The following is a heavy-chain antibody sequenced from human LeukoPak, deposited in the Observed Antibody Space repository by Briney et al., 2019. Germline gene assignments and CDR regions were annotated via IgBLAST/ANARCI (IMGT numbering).Heavy chain of an antibody. Sequence: RGSLRLSCAASGFTFSSYAMSWVRQATGKGLEWVSAISGSGGSTYYADSVKGRFTISRDNSKNTLYLQMNSLRAEDTAVYYCAKDIGIQLWLPDYWGQGTLVTVSS. CDR2: ISGSGGST. D-gene: IGHD5-18*01. CDR1: GFTFSSYA. V-gene: IGHV3-23*01. CDR3: AKDIGIQLWLPDY. J-gene: IGHJ4*02.